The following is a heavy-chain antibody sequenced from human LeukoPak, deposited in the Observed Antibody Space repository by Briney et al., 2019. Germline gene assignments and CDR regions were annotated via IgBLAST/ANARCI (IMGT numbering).Heavy chain of an antibody. Sequence: GASVKVSCKASGGTFSSYAIIWVRQAPGQGLEWMGRIIPILGIANYAQKFQGRVTITADKSTSTAYMELSSLRSEDTAVYYCARVIRRRSHIRDYYYYYGMDVWGKGTTVTDSS. CDR2: IIPILGIA. D-gene: IGHD3-10*01. J-gene: IGHJ6*04. CDR1: GGTFSSYA. CDR3: ARVIRRRSHIRDYYYYYGMDV. V-gene: IGHV1-69*04.